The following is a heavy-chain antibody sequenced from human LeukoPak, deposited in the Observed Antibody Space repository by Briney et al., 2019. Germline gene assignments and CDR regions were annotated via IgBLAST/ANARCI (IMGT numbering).Heavy chain of an antibody. J-gene: IGHJ4*02. CDR2: IDWDDDE. CDR3: ARTQDLYDSSGYYDY. Sequence: SGPALVKPTQTLTLTCTFSGFSLNTRGMCVSWLRQPPGKPLEWPARIDWDDDEYFTTSLQTGLSISKDTSKNQVVLTMPKMDPVDTATYYCARTQDLYDSSGYYDYWGQGILVTVSS. V-gene: IGHV2-70*11. D-gene: IGHD3-22*01. CDR1: GFSLNTRGMC.